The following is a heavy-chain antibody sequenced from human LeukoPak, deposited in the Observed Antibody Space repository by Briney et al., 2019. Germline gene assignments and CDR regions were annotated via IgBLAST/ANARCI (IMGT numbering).Heavy chain of an antibody. D-gene: IGHD3-22*01. J-gene: IGHJ4*02. CDR2: IYWDDDK. V-gene: IGHV2-5*02. Sequence: ESGPTLVKPTQTLTLTCTFSGFSLSTSRVGVGWIRQPPGKALEWLALIYWDDDKRYSPSLKSRLTITKDTSKNQVVLTMTNMDPVDTATYYCAHKPRDYYDSSGYYYFDYWGQGTLVTVSS. CDR3: AHKPRDYYDSSGYYYFDY. CDR1: GFSLSTSRVG.